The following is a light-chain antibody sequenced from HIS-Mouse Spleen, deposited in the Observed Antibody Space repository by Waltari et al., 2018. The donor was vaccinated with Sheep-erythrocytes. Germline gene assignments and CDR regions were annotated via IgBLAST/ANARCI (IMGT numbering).Light chain of an antibody. CDR2: HDS. CDR3: QAWDSSTAWV. V-gene: IGLV3-1*01. CDR1: KLGDKY. J-gene: IGLJ3*02. Sequence: SYELTQPPSVSVSSGQTASITCSGDKLGDKYACWYQQKPGQSPVLVIYHDSKRPSGTPGRFSGANSGNTATLTISGTQAMDEADYYCQAWDSSTAWVFGGGTKLTVL.